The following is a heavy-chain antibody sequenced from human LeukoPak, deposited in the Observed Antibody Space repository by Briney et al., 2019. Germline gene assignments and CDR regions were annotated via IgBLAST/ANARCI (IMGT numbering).Heavy chain of an antibody. CDR3: ARVAEEQQLAKVHYYYYYMDV. V-gene: IGHV4-39*07. J-gene: IGHJ6*03. CDR1: GGSISSSNYY. Sequence: PSETLSLTCTVSGGSISSSNYYWGWIRQPPGKGLEWIGSIYYSGSTYYNPSLKSRVTISVDTSKNQFSLKLSSVTAADTAVYYCARVAEEQQLAKVHYYYYYMDVWGKGTTVTVSS. D-gene: IGHD6-13*01. CDR2: IYYSGST.